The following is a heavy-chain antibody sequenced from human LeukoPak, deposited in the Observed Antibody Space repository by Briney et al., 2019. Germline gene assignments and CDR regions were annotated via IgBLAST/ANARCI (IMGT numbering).Heavy chain of an antibody. Sequence: PSETASLTCTVSGGSISSSSYYWGWIRQPPGKGLEWIGSIYYSGSTYYNPSLKSRVTISVDTSKNQFSLKLSSVTAADTAVYYCARLDGYNDYWGQGTLVTVSS. V-gene: IGHV4-39*01. D-gene: IGHD5-24*01. CDR3: ARLDGYNDY. CDR2: IYYSGST. J-gene: IGHJ4*02. CDR1: GGSISSSSYY.